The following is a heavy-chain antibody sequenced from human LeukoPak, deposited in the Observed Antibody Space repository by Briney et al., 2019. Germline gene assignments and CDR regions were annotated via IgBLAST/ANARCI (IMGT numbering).Heavy chain of an antibody. CDR2: IYYSGST. CDR3: ARQVVVAATSVILY. D-gene: IGHD2-15*01. V-gene: IGHV4-39*01. Sequence: KPSETLSLTCTVSGGSISSSSYYWGWIRQPPGKGLEWIGSIYYSGSTYYNPSFKSRVTISVDTSKNQFSLKLSSVTAADTAVYYCARQVVVAATSVILYWGQGTLVTVSS. J-gene: IGHJ4*02. CDR1: GGSISSSSYY.